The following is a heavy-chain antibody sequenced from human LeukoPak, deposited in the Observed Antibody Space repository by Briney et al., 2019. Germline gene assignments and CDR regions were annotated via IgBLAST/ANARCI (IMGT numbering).Heavy chain of an antibody. Sequence: GESLKISCKGSGYSFTSYWIGWVRQMPGKGLEWMGIIYPGDSDTRYSPSFQGQVTISADRSISTAYLQWSSLKASDTAMYYCARQGIMATSTFDYWGQGTLVTVSS. V-gene: IGHV5-51*01. D-gene: IGHD5-12*01. CDR2: IYPGDSDT. CDR3: ARQGIMATSTFDY. J-gene: IGHJ4*02. CDR1: GYSFTSYW.